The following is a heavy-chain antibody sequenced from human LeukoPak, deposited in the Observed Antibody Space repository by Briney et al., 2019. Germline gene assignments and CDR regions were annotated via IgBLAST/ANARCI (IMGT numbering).Heavy chain of an antibody. V-gene: IGHV4-34*01. CDR2: INHSGST. J-gene: IGHJ3*02. D-gene: IGHD3-10*01. Sequence: TSETLSLTCAVYGGSCSGYYWSWIRQPPGKGLEWIGEINHSGSTNYNPSLKSRVTISVDTSKNQFSLKLSSVTAADTAVYYCAGRFPRDAFDIWGQGTMVTVSS. CDR3: AGRFPRDAFDI. CDR1: GGSCSGYY.